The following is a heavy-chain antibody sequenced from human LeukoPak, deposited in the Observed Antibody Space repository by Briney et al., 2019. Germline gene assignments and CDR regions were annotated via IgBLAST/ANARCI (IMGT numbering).Heavy chain of an antibody. J-gene: IGHJ4*02. CDR1: GYSFTSYW. CDR3: ATHSRSSASNY. D-gene: IGHD6-19*01. Sequence: GESLQISCQGSGYSFTSYWIGWVRQMPGKGLEWMGIIYPGDSDTRYSPSFQGQITISVDKSTSTASLQWSSLKASDTAMYYCATHSRSSASNYWGQGTLVTVSS. CDR2: IYPGDSDT. V-gene: IGHV5-51*01.